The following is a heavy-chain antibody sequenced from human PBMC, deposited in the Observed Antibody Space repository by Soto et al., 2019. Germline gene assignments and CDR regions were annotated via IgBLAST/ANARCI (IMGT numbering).Heavy chain of an antibody. V-gene: IGHV4-39*01. D-gene: IGHD1-26*01. CDR2: IYYSGST. CDR1: CGSISSSSYY. J-gene: IGHJ5*02. Sequence: NPSETLSLTCTVSCGSISSSSYYWGWIRQPPGKGLEWIGSIYYSGSTYYNPSLKSRVTISVDTSKNQFSLKLSSVTAADTAVYYCASAWELLRMGWFDPWGQGTLVTVSS. CDR3: ASAWELLRMGWFDP.